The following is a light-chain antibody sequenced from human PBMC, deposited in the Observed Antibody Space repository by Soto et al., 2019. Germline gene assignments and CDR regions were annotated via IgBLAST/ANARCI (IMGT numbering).Light chain of an antibody. J-gene: IGKJ2*01. CDR3: QQYVEFPYT. CDR1: QSIRSS. Sequence: EIMMTQSPATLSVSPGEGGTLSCRASQSIRSSLVWYQQKPGQAPRLLIYGASNRATDIPARFSGSGSGTDFTLTISSLQSEDFVVYYCQQYVEFPYTFGQGTRLEIK. V-gene: IGKV3-15*01. CDR2: GAS.